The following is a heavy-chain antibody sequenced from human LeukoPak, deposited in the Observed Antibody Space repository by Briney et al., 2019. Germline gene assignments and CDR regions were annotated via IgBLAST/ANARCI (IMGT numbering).Heavy chain of an antibody. CDR3: ARGGTYGSGRNQHTTLDY. Sequence: SETLSPTCTVSGGSISNDYWSWIRQAAGKELEWIGRIYGRGTTNYNPSLMSRVTISLDKSKKEFSLNLNSVTAADTAVYYCARGGTYGSGRNQHTTLDYWGQGTLVTVSS. D-gene: IGHD3-10*01. J-gene: IGHJ4*02. V-gene: IGHV4-4*07. CDR2: IYGRGTT. CDR1: GGSISNDY.